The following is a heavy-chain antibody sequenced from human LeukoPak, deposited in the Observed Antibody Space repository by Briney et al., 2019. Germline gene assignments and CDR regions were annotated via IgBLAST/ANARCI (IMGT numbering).Heavy chain of an antibody. J-gene: IGHJ5*02. CDR1: GFAFNTYG. Sequence: QTGRSLRLSCAASGFAFNTYGMHWVRQAPGKGLEWVSAISGSGGSTYYADSVKGRFTISRDNSKNTLYLQMNSLRAEDTAVYYCAKGSGTMVRGVKLPNWFDPWGQGTLVTVSS. D-gene: IGHD3-10*01. CDR2: ISGSGGST. V-gene: IGHV3-23*01. CDR3: AKGSGTMVRGVKLPNWFDP.